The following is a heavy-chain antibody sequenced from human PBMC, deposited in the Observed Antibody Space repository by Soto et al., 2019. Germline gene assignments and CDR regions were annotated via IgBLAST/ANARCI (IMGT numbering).Heavy chain of an antibody. CDR2: NYPGDSDT. Sequence: EVQLVQSGAEVKKPGESLKISCKGSGYSFTNYGIGWVRQMPGKGLEWMGNNYPGDSDTRYSPSFQGQVTISADKSISPAYLQWRTLKASDTAIYCCARRENHYDTSGSSRYYFDYWGQGTLVTVSS. CDR1: GYSFTNYG. V-gene: IGHV5-51*03. J-gene: IGHJ4*02. CDR3: ARRENHYDTSGSSRYYFDY. D-gene: IGHD3-22*01.